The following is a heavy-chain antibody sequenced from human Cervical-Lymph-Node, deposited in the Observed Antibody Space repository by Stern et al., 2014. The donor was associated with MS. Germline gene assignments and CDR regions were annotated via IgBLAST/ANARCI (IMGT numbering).Heavy chain of an antibody. J-gene: IGHJ4*02. V-gene: IGHV5-51*01. CDR3: ARHVQGFDY. CDR1: GYSFTIYY. CDR2: FYPYDSYT. Sequence: DVQLVESGGEVKKPGESLKISCKLSGYSFTIYYIAWVRQMPGKGLECIGVFYPYDSYTTYSPSFQGQVTISADKSITTAYLQWSSLRASDTAMYYCARHVQGFDYWGQGTLVTVSS.